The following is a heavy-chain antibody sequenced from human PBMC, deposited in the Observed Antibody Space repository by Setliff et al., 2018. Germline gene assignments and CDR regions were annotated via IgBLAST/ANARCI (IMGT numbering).Heavy chain of an antibody. CDR2: INQDGSGK. CDR3: AKDRPQGVNGRSLDY. Sequence: PGGSLRLSCAASEFTFNKYWMTWVRQAPGKGLEWVANINQDGSGKFYVDSVKGRFTIFRDNSKNSLYLQAKGLRAEDTAVYYCAKDRPQGVNGRSLDYWGRGALVTV. V-gene: IGHV3-7*03. CDR1: EFTFNKYW. D-gene: IGHD3-10*01. J-gene: IGHJ4*02.